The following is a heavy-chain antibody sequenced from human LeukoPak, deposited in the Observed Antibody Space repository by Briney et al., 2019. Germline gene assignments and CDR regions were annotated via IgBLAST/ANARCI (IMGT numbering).Heavy chain of an antibody. CDR1: GGSISSYY. V-gene: IGHV4-59*01. CDR2: IYYSGST. CDR3: ARTITSHYYYYGMDV. Sequence: PSETLSLTCTVSGGSISSYYWSWIRQPPGKGLEWIGYIYYSGSTNYNPSLKSRVTISVDTSKNQFSLKLSSVTAADTAVYYCARTITSHYYYYGMDVWGQGTTVTVSS. J-gene: IGHJ6*02. D-gene: IGHD3-10*01.